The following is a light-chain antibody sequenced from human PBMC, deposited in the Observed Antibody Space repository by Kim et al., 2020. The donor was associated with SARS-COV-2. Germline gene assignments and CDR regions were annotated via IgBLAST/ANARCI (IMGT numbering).Light chain of an antibody. Sequence: VSPVQTASIACSGDKLGDKYACWYQQKPGQSPVLVIYKDSKRPSGIPERFSGSNSGNTATLTISGTQAMDEADYYCQAWDSSRVVFGGGTQLTVL. CDR2: KDS. V-gene: IGLV3-1*01. CDR3: QAWDSSRVV. CDR1: KLGDKY. J-gene: IGLJ2*01.